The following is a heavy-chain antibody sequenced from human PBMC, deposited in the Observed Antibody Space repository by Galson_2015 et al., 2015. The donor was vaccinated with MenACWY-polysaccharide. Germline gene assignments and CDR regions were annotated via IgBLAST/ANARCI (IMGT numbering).Heavy chain of an antibody. CDR3: AREGDTYRSGRYGS. CDR2: ISYDGGTK. J-gene: IGHJ4*02. Sequence: SLRLSCAASGSRFSNSGMHWVRQAPGKGLEWVAVISYDGGTKYYADSVKGRFTISRDKSRNTLYLQMDSLRPEDTAVYFCAREGDTYRSGRYGSWGQGTLVTVS. CDR1: GSRFSNSG. V-gene: IGHV3-30*03. D-gene: IGHD6-13*01.